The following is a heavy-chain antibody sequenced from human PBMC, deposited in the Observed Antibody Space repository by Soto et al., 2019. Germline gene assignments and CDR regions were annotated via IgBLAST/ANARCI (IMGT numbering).Heavy chain of an antibody. V-gene: IGHV1-69*13. CDR2: IIPIFGTA. CDR1: GGTFSSYA. CDR3: ARTYQLLFSGSYDY. Sequence: AASVKVSCKASGGTFSSYAISWVRQAPGQGLEWMGGIIPIFGTANYAQKFQGRVTITADESTSTAYMELSSLRSEDTAVYYCARTYQLLFSGSYDYWGQGTLVTVSS. D-gene: IGHD2-2*01. J-gene: IGHJ4*02.